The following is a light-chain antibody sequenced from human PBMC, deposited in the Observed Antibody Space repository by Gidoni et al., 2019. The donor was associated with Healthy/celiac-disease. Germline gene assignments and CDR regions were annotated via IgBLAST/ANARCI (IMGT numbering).Light chain of an antibody. CDR1: QSVSSN. CDR3: QQYNNWLIT. CDR2: GAS. J-gene: IGKJ5*01. V-gene: IGKV3-15*01. Sequence: IVMTQSPATLSVSPGERATLSCRASQSVSSNLAWYQQKPGQAPRLLIYGASTRATGIPAMFSGSGSGTEFTLTISSLQSEDFAVYYCQQYNNWLITFGQGTRLEIK.